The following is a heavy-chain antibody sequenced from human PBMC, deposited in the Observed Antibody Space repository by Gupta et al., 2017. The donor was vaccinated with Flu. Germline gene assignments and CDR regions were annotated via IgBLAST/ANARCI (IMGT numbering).Heavy chain of an antibody. J-gene: IGHJ4*02. CDR3: ARVPAYYDSSGYT. CDR1: GFTFSSYA. CDR2: ISSNGGST. V-gene: IGHV3-64*01. D-gene: IGHD3-22*01. Sequence: EVQLVESGGGLVQPGGSLRLSCAASGFTFSSYAMHWVRQAPGKGLEYVSAISSNGGSTYYANSVKGRFTISRDNSKNTLYLQMGSLRAEDMAVYYCARVPAYYDSSGYTWGQGTLVTVSS.